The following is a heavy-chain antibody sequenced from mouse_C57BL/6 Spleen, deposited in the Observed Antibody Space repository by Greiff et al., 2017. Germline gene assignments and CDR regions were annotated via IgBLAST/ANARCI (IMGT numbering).Heavy chain of an antibody. J-gene: IGHJ3*01. CDR1: GYTFTSYW. D-gene: IGHD2-1*01. V-gene: IGHV1-52*01. CDR3: ARDYGNYGPWFAY. CDR2: IDPSDSET. Sequence: VQLQQPGAELVRPGSSVKLSCKASGYTFTSYWMHWVKQRPIQGLEWIGNIDPSDSETHYNQKFKDKATLTVDKSSSTAYMQLSSLTSEDSAVYYCARDYGNYGPWFAYWGQGTLVTVSA.